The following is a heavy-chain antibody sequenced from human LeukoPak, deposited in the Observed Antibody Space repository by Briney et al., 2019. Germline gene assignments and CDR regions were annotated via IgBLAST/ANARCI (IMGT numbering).Heavy chain of an antibody. D-gene: IGHD3-10*01. V-gene: IGHV3-13*04. CDR2: IGTAGDT. CDR1: GFTFSSYD. Sequence: GGSLRLSCAASGFTFSSYDMHWVRQATRKGLEWVSAIGTAGDTYYPGSVKGRFTISRENAKNSLYLQMNSLRAGDTAVYYCARGSLITMVRGVSDAFDIWGQGTMVTVSS. CDR3: ARGSLITMVRGVSDAFDI. J-gene: IGHJ3*02.